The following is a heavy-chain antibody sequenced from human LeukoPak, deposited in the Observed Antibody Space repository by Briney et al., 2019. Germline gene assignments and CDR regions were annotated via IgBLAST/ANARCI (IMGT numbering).Heavy chain of an antibody. J-gene: IGHJ6*03. Sequence: SETLSLTCTVSGGSISSYYWSWIRQPPGKGLEWIGYIYYSGSTNYNPSLKSRVTISVDTSKNQFSLKLSSVTAADTAVYYCARVVTLRRYYYYYYMDVWGKGTTVTVS. D-gene: IGHD2-21*01. V-gene: IGHV4-59*01. CDR1: GGSISSYY. CDR3: ARVVTLRRYYYYYYMDV. CDR2: IYYSGST.